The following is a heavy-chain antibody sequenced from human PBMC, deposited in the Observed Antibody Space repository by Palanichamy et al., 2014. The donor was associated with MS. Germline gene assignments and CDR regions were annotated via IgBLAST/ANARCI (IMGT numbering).Heavy chain of an antibody. CDR1: GYAFTDYA. Sequence: VQLCSLGREVKKPGPSVKVSCKASGYAFTDYAIHWVRQAPGQRLEWMGWINAGNGNTKYSQKFQSRVTITRDTSADTAYMELSSLRSEDTALYYCAREHDSWSGYSFDFWGQGTLVTASS. CDR3: AREHDSWSGYSFDF. J-gene: IGHJ4*02. D-gene: IGHD3-3*01. V-gene: IGHV1-3*01. CDR2: INAGNGNT.